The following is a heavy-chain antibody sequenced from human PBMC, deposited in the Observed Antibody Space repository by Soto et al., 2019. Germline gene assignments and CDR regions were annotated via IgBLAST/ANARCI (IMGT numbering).Heavy chain of an antibody. CDR3: AHSADLPKATSSSWYFQRPFYYYGMDV. CDR2: IYWNDDK. J-gene: IGHJ6*02. D-gene: IGHD6-13*01. Sequence: QITLKESGPTLVKPTQTLTLTCTFSGFSLSTSGVGVGWIRQPPGKALEWLALIYWNDDKRYSPSLKSRLTITKDTSKNQVVLTMTNMDPVDTATYYCAHSADLPKATSSSWYFQRPFYYYGMDVWGQGTTVTVSS. CDR1: GFSLSTSGVG. V-gene: IGHV2-5*01.